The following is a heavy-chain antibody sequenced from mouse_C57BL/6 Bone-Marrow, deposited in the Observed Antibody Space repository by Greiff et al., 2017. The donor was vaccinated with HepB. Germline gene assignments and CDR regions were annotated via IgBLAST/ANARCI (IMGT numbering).Heavy chain of an antibody. CDR3: ARTLYSAY. D-gene: IGHD2-1*01. J-gene: IGHJ3*01. V-gene: IGHV1-26*01. Sequence: QLQQSGPELVKPGASVKISCKASGYTFTDYYMNWVKQSHGKSLEWIGDINPNNGGTSYNQKFKGKATLTVDKSSSTAYMELRSLTSEDSAVYYCARTLYSAYWGQGTLVTVSA. CDR1: GYTFTDYY. CDR2: INPNNGGT.